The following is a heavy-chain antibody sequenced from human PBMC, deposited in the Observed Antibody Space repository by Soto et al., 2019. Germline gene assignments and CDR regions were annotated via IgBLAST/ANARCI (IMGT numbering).Heavy chain of an antibody. Sequence: GGSLRLSCAASGFTFSSYGMHWVRQAPGKGLEWVAVISYDGSNKYYADSVKGRFTISRDNSKNTLYLQMNSLRAEDTAVYYCAKEVVPAAFRYYYYYGMDVWGQGTTVTVSS. CDR1: GFTFSSYG. D-gene: IGHD2-2*01. CDR3: AKEVVPAAFRYYYYYGMDV. CDR2: ISYDGSNK. V-gene: IGHV3-30*18. J-gene: IGHJ6*02.